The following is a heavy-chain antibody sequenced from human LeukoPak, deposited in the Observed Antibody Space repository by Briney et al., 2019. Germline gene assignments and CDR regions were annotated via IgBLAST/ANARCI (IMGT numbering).Heavy chain of an antibody. CDR2: TYYRSEWHT. J-gene: IGHJ5*02. CDR1: GDSVSNKNAA. V-gene: IGHV6-1*01. D-gene: IGHD1-26*01. Sequence: SQTLSLTCAVSGDSVSNKNAAWNWIRQSPSRGLEWLGRTYYRSEWHTDYAFSVKGRITINADTSKIQFSLQLGYVTPEDTAVYYCASGWALSWGQGTLVTVSS. CDR3: ASGWALS.